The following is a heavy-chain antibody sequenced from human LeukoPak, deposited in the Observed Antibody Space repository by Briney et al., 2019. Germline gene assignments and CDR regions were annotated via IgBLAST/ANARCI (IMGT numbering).Heavy chain of an antibody. CDR1: GGSFSGYY. CDR2: INHSGST. Sequence: SQTLSLTCAVYGGSFSGYYWSWIRQPPGKGLEWIGEINHSGSTNYNPSLKSRVTISVDTSKNEFSLKLSSVTGADTAVYYCARGTGNWGQGTLVTVSS. J-gene: IGHJ4*02. CDR3: ARGTGN. D-gene: IGHD7-27*01. V-gene: IGHV4-34*01.